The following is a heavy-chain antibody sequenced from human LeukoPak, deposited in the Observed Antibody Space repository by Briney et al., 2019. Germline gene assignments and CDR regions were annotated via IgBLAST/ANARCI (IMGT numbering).Heavy chain of an antibody. CDR2: ITHSGST. D-gene: IGHD3-10*01. Sequence: PSGTLSLTCAVSGGSVSSTNWWNWVRQPPEKGPEWIGEITHSGSTNYNPSLKSRVTISIDTSKNQFSLKLSSVTAADTAVYYCARGVSMGISYYGIYNYWGQGTLVTVSS. CDR1: GGSVSSTNW. CDR3: ARGVSMGISYYGIYNY. J-gene: IGHJ4*02. V-gene: IGHV4-4*02.